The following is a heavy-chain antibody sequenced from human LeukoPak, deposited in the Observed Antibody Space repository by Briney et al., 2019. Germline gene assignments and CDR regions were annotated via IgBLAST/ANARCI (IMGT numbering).Heavy chain of an antibody. CDR1: GFTFSSYE. CDR3: ARDSQDVRRYFDWLPSAHYYYYGMDV. Sequence: PGGSLRLSCAASGFTFSSYEMNWVRQAPGKGLEWVSYISSSGSTIYYADSVKGRFTISRDNAKNSLYLQMNSLRAEDTAVYYCARDSQDVRRYFDWLPSAHYYYYGMDVWGQGTTVTVSS. J-gene: IGHJ6*02. CDR2: ISSSGSTI. V-gene: IGHV3-48*03. D-gene: IGHD3-9*01.